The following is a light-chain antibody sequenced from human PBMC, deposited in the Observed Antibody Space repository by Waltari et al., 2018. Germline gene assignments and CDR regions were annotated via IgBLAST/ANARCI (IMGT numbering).Light chain of an antibody. CDR3: QSYDSSVSAWV. CDR1: SSNIGAGYD. CDR2: GHS. V-gene: IGLV1-40*01. Sequence: QSVLTQPPSVSGATGQSITISCTGSSSNIGAGYDVHWYQHLPGTAPKLLIDGHSGRPSGVPDRVSGSKSGTSASLAITGLQAEDVAVYFCQSYDSSVSAWVFGGGTKLTV. J-gene: IGLJ3*02.